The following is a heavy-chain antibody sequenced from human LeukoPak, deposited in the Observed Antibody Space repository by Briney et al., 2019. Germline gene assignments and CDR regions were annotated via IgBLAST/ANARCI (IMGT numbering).Heavy chain of an antibody. D-gene: IGHD3-22*01. V-gene: IGHV3-23*01. Sequence: GGSLRLSCAASGFTFSSYAMSWVRQAPGKGLEWVSGIGGSGSTTYHADSVKGRFTISRDNSKNTLYLQMNSLRAEDTAVYYCATSSSRRITMIVVVPDAFDIWGQGTMVTVSS. CDR2: IGGSGSTT. CDR3: ATSSSRRITMIVVVPDAFDI. J-gene: IGHJ3*02. CDR1: GFTFSSYA.